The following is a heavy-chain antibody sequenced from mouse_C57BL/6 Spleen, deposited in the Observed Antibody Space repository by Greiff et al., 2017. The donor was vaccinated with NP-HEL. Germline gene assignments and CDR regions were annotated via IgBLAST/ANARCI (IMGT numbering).Heavy chain of an antibody. CDR3: ARGNYSNYGYAMDY. CDR2: IYPGDGDT. D-gene: IGHD2-5*01. Sequence: QVQLKESGPELVKPGASVKISCKASGYAFSSSWMNWVKQRPGKGLEWTGRIYPGDGDTNYNGKFKGKATLTADKSSSTAYMKLSSLTSEDSAVYFCARGNYSNYGYAMDYWGQGTSVTVSS. J-gene: IGHJ4*01. CDR1: GYAFSSSW. V-gene: IGHV1-82*01.